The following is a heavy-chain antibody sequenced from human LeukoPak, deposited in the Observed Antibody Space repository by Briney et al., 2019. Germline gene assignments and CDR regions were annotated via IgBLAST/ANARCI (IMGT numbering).Heavy chain of an antibody. V-gene: IGHV1-46*01. Sequence: GASVRVSCKASGYTFTSYYMHWVRQAPGQGLEWMGIINPSGGSTSYAQKFQGRVTMTRDMSTSTVYMELSSLRSEDTAVYYCARDLDPSGSYYSFGYWGQGTLVTVSS. CDR1: GYTFTSYY. D-gene: IGHD1-26*01. CDR2: INPSGGST. CDR3: ARDLDPSGSYYSFGY. J-gene: IGHJ4*02.